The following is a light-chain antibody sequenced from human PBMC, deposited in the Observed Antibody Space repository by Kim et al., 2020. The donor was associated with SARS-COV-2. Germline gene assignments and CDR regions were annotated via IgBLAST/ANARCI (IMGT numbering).Light chain of an antibody. V-gene: IGKV3-15*01. CDR2: GTS. Sequence: VSPGERATLPCRTSPSVSTNFALYQQKPGQAPRLLIYGTSTRATGIPARFSGSGSGTEFTLIISSLQSEDFAIYYCQQYNRWPPYIFGQGTKLEI. CDR3: QQYNRWPPYI. CDR1: PSVSTN. J-gene: IGKJ2*01.